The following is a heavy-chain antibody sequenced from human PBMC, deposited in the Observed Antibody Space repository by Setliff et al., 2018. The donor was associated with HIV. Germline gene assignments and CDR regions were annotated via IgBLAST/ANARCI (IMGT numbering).Heavy chain of an antibody. Sequence: SETLSLTCTVSGGSISSGSHFWDWIRQPAGKGLEWIGHISTSGTTKYNPSLKSRVTISVDTSKKHFSLRLTSVTAADTAVYYCARDHKYYYDSSGLDYWGQGTLVTVSS. CDR2: ISTSGTT. J-gene: IGHJ4*02. V-gene: IGHV4-61*09. CDR1: GGSISSGSHF. CDR3: ARDHKYYYDSSGLDY. D-gene: IGHD3-22*01.